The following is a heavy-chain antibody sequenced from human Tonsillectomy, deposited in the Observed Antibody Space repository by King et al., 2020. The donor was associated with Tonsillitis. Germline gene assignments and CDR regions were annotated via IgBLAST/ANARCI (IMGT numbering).Heavy chain of an antibody. J-gene: IGHJ4*02. CDR2: IYHSGST. V-gene: IGHV4-38-2*02. Sequence: VQLVESGPGLVKPSETLSLTCTVSGYSISSGYYWGWIRQPPGKGLEWIGSIYHSGSTYYNPSLKSRVTISVDTSKNQFSLKLSSVTAADTAVYYCARVGGDSSGYYYGRTLYYFDYWGQGTLVTVSS. D-gene: IGHD3-22*01. CDR3: ARVGGDSSGYYYGRTLYYFDY. CDR1: GYSISSGYY.